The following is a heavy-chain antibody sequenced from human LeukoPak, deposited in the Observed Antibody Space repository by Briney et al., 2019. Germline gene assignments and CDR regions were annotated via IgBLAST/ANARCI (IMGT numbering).Heavy chain of an antibody. CDR2: INSGGTNT. J-gene: IGHJ4*02. CDR3: ARHTYSGGKFDC. V-gene: IGHV3-48*03. CDR1: GFTLSNYE. D-gene: IGHD5-12*01. Sequence: GGSLRLSCTASGFTLSNYEMKWVRQAPGKGLEWMSYINSGGTNTYYADSVKGRFTISRDSAKNSLYLQMNSLRAEDTAVYYCARHTYSGGKFDCWGQGTLVTVS.